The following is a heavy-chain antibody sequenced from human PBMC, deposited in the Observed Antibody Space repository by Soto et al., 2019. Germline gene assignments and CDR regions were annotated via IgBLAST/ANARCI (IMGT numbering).Heavy chain of an antibody. CDR3: AREGPAPYYYYGMDV. J-gene: IGHJ6*02. CDR2: ISGYNGNT. Sequence: QVQLVQSRGEVKKPGASVKVSCKTSGYSFTTYGISWVRQAPGQGLEWMGWISGYNGNTNYAQKLKGRLTMTTATSTSTAYRELRSLTSDDTAVYYCAREGPAPYYYYGMDVWGQGSTVTVSS. V-gene: IGHV1-18*01. CDR1: GYSFTTYG.